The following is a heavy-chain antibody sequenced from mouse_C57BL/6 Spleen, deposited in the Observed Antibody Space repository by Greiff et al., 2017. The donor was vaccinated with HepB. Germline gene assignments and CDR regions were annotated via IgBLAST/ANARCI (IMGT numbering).Heavy chain of an antibody. CDR2: IYPSDCST. V-gene: IGHV1-85*01. D-gene: IGHD2-5*01. CDR1: FSTFTIYY. CDR3: ARGDYSNFDY. Sequence: HLQHSLPSLFHPFSSFTFSFNSSFSTFTIYYINFFKHIPGQLLEFILFIYPSDCSTKYNYNFNGKATLTVDTSSSTAYMELHSLTSEDSAVYFCARGDYSNFDYWGQGTTLTVSS. J-gene: IGHJ2*01.